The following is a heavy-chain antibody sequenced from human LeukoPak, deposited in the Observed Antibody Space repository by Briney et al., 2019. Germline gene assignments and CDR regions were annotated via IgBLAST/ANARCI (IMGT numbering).Heavy chain of an antibody. CDR3: ARYYYDSSGYRSD. D-gene: IGHD3-22*01. J-gene: IGHJ4*02. CDR2: IIPIFGTA. V-gene: IGHV1-69*13. CDR1: GGTFSSYA. Sequence: GASVKVSCKTSGGTFSSYAISWVRQAPGQGLEWMGGIIPIFGTANYAQKFQGRVTITADESTSTAYMELSSLRSEDTAVYYCARYYYDSSGYRSDWGQGTLVTVSS.